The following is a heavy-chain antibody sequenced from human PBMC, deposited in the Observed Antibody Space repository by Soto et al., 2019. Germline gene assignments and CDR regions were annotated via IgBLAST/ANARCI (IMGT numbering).Heavy chain of an antibody. Sequence: GASVKVSCKASGYTFTSYGISWVRQAPGQGLEWMGWISAYNGNTNYAQKLQGRVTMTTDTSTSTAYMELRSLRSDDTAVYYCARDVYSGYDVHYFDYWGQGTLVTVSS. D-gene: IGHD5-12*01. CDR3: ARDVYSGYDVHYFDY. CDR2: ISAYNGNT. J-gene: IGHJ4*02. CDR1: GYTFTSYG. V-gene: IGHV1-18*01.